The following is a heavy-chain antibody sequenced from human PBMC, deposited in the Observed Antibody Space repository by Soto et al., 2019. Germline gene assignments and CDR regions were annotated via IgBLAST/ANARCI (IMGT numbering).Heavy chain of an antibody. J-gene: IGHJ4*02. CDR3: AKEDCSGGSCYPD. CDR2: ISYDGSNK. V-gene: IGHV3-30*18. Sequence: QVQLVESGGGVVQPGRSLRLSCAASGFTFSSYGMHWVRQAPGKGLEWVAVISYDGSNKYYADSVKGRFTISRDNSKNTLYLQMNSLRAEDTAVYYCAKEDCSGGSCYPDWGQGTLVTVSS. CDR1: GFTFSSYG. D-gene: IGHD2-15*01.